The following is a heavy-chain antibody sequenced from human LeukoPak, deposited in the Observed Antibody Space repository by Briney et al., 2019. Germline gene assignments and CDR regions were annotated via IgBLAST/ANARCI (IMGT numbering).Heavy chain of an antibody. CDR1: GFTFSSYG. V-gene: IGHV3-33*06. D-gene: IGHD5-24*01. CDR3: AKEMATTGGAFDI. CDR2: IWYDGSNK. Sequence: GGSLRLSCAASGFTFSSYGMHWVRQAPGKGLEWVAVIWYDGSNKYYADSVKGRFTISRDSSKNTLYLQMNSLRAEDTAVYYCAKEMATTGGAFDIWGQGTMVTVSS. J-gene: IGHJ3*02.